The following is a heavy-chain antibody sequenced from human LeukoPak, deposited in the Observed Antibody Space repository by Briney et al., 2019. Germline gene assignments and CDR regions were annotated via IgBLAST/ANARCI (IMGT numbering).Heavy chain of an antibody. CDR2: INNIATHS. CDR3: ARDPARYLRYGYFDY. J-gene: IGHJ4*02. CDR1: GFTFTDSA. V-gene: IGHV3-21*01. D-gene: IGHD4-17*01. Sequence: PGGSLRLSCAGSGFTFTDSAINWVRQAPGKGLEWVSSINNIATHSYYAASVKGRFSISRDDAKNSVYLQMHSLRAEDTAIYYCARDPARYLRYGYFDYWGQGAQVTVSS.